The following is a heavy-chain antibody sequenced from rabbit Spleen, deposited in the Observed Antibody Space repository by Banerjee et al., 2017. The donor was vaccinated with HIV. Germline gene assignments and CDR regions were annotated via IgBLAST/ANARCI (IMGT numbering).Heavy chain of an antibody. CDR3: ARNANGGWDL. V-gene: IGHV1S43*01. Sequence: QEQLKESGGGLVTPGGTLTLTCTASGFTISRYHICWVRQAPGKGPEWIACIYTSSGSTYYASWVNGRFTISRSTSLNTVTLQMTSLTAADTATYFCARNANGGWDLWGQGTLVTVS. J-gene: IGHJ4*01. CDR1: GFTISRYH. D-gene: IGHD4-1*01. CDR2: IYTSSGST.